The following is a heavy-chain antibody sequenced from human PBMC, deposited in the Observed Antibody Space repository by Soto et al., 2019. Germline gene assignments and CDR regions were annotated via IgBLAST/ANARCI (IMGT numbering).Heavy chain of an antibody. CDR2: RSYDGSNK. CDR1: GFTFSSYA. CDR3: ARAYEGDYFDY. Sequence: QVQLVESGGGVVQPGRSLRLSCAASGFTFSSYAMHWVRQAPGKGLEWVAVRSYDGSNKYYADSVKGRFTISRDNSKNTLYLQMNSLRAEDTAVYYCARAYEGDYFDYWGQGTLGTVSS. V-gene: IGHV3-30-3*01. J-gene: IGHJ4*02. D-gene: IGHD3-16*01.